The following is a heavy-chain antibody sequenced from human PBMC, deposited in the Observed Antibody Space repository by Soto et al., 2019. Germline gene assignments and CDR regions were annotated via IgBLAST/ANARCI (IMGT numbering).Heavy chain of an antibody. CDR3: ARVIAVAGDKTRYYY. D-gene: IGHD6-19*01. Sequence: ASVKVSCKASGYTFTGYYMHWVRQAPGQGLEWMGWINPNSGGTNYAQKFQGRVTMTRDTSISTAYMELSRLRSDDTAVYYCARVIAVAGDKTRYYYWGQGTLVTVSS. V-gene: IGHV1-2*02. J-gene: IGHJ4*02. CDR2: INPNSGGT. CDR1: GYTFTGYY.